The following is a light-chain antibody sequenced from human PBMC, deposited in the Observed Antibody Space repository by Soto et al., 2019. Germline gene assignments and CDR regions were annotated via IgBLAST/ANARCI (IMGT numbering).Light chain of an antibody. CDR3: LHYNNGPR. V-gene: IGKV3-15*01. CDR1: QTINNN. J-gene: IGKJ1*01. CDR2: GAS. Sequence: ETVMTQSPVTLSVSPGEAATLSCRASQTINNNLAWYQQKPGQAPRLLIYGASRRATGVPARFSGSGSGTEFTLTISSLQSEDFAVYYCLHYNNGPRFGQGTKVDVK.